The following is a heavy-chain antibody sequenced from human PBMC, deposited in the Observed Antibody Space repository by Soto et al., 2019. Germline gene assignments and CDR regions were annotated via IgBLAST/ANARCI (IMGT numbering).Heavy chain of an antibody. J-gene: IGHJ6*02. Sequence: GESLKISCKGSGYSFTSYWISWVRQMPGKGLEWMGRIDPSDSYTNYSPSFQGHVTISADKSISTAYLQWSSLKASDTAMYYCARLPNYSACYYYYGMDVWGQGTTVTVSS. CDR3: ARLPNYSACYYYYGMDV. D-gene: IGHD1-7*01. CDR2: IDPSDSYT. V-gene: IGHV5-10-1*01. CDR1: GYSFTSYW.